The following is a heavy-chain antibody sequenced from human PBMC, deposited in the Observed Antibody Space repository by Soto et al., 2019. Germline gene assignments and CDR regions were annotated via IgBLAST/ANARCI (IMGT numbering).Heavy chain of an antibody. Sequence: SETLSLTCTVSGGSVSSGGYYWSWIRQHPGKGLEWIGYIYYSGSTYYNPSLKSRVTISVDTSKNQFSLKLSSVTAADTAVYYCARARGSVLRFLEWFLMDVWGQGTTVTVSS. J-gene: IGHJ6*02. V-gene: IGHV4-31*02. CDR1: GGSVSSGGYY. CDR3: ARARGSVLRFLEWFLMDV. CDR2: IYYSGST. D-gene: IGHD3-3*01.